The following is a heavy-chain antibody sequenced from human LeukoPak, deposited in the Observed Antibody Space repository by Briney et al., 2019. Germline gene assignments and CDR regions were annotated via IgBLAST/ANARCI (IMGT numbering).Heavy chain of an antibody. Sequence: PGGSLRLSCAASGFTFSSYGMSWVRQAPGKGLEWVSVIYSGGSTYYADSVKGRFTISRDNSKNTLYLQMNSLRAEDTAVYYCAREPAPRYCSSTSCYRGFYGMDVWGQGTTVTVSS. CDR2: IYSGGST. CDR1: GFTFSSYG. J-gene: IGHJ6*02. D-gene: IGHD2-2*02. CDR3: AREPAPRYCSSTSCYRGFYGMDV. V-gene: IGHV3-66*01.